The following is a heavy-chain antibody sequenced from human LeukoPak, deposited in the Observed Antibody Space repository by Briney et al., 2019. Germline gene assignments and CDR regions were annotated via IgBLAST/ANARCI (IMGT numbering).Heavy chain of an antibody. Sequence: ASVKVSCKASGYTLTGYYMHWVRQVTGQGLEWMGWINPNSGGTKYAQKFQGRVTMTRDTPISTAYMELSSLRSDDTAVYYCARAEAIDYWGQGTLVTVSS. J-gene: IGHJ4*02. CDR2: INPNSGGT. CDR1: GYTLTGYY. V-gene: IGHV1-2*02. CDR3: ARAEAIDY.